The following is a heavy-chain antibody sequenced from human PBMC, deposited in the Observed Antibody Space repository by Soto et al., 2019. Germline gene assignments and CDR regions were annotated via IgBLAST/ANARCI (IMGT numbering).Heavy chain of an antibody. CDR1: GGIFSSYP. V-gene: IGHV1-69*01. Sequence: QVQLVQSGAEVKKPGSSVKVSCKATGGIFSSYPITWVRQAPGQGLEWLGGIIPAFKTATYAQKFQGRITIFADESTSTAYMELSSLRSEDTAVYFCARTEDSSARVYEFYGLDVWGPGTTVTVSS. CDR3: ARTEDSSARVYEFYGLDV. CDR2: IIPAFKTA. J-gene: IGHJ6*02. D-gene: IGHD2-2*01.